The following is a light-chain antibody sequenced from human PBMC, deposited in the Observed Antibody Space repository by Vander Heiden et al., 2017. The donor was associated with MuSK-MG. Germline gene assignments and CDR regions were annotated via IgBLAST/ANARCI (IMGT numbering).Light chain of an antibody. CDR2: KDS. CDR3: QAAERSGTYGRV. J-gene: IGLJ3*02. V-gene: IGLV3-25*03. CDR1: ALPKQY. Sequence: SYELTQPPSVSVSPGQTARINCSGAALPKQYAYWYQQKPGQAPVLVFIKDSERPSGIPERVSGSSSGPTVTFTISGVQAEDEADYYCQAAERSGTYGRVFGGGTMLTVL.